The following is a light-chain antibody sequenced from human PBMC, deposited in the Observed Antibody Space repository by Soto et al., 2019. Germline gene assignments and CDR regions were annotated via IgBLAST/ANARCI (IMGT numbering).Light chain of an antibody. CDR2: DDG. J-gene: IGLJ2*01. Sequence: SYELTQPPSVSVAPGQTARITCGGNNIGSKSVHWYQQKPGQAPVLVVYDDGDRPSGIPERFSGSNSGNTATLTISRVEAGDEADYYCQVWDSSSDHPVFGGGTKVTVL. V-gene: IGLV3-21*02. CDR3: QVWDSSSDHPV. CDR1: NIGSKS.